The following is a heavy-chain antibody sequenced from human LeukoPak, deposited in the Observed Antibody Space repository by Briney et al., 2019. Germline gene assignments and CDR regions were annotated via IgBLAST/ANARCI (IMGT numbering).Heavy chain of an antibody. V-gene: IGHV4-30-4*01. D-gene: IGHD3-10*01. Sequence: SETLSLTCTVSGGSISSGDYYWSWIRQPPGKGLEWIGYIYYSGSTYYNPSLKSRVTISVDTSKNQFSLKLSSVTAADTAVYYCARGDNLWFGARGFDYWGQGTLVTVSS. CDR1: GGSISSGDYY. J-gene: IGHJ4*02. CDR3: ARGDNLWFGARGFDY. CDR2: IYYSGST.